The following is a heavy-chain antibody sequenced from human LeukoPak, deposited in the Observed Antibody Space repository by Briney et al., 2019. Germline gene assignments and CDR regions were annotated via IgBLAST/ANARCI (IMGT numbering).Heavy chain of an antibody. CDR1: GGXISSSSYY. D-gene: IGHD3-22*01. CDR3: ASVTYYYDSSGYFDY. V-gene: IGHV4-39*01. CDR2: SYYSGST. J-gene: IGHJ4*02. Sequence: PSETLSLTCTVSGGXISSSSYYWGWIRQPPGKGLEWIGSSYYSGSTYYNPSLKSRATISVDTSKNQFSLKLSSVTAADTAVYYCASVTYYYDSSGYFDYWGQGTLVTVSS.